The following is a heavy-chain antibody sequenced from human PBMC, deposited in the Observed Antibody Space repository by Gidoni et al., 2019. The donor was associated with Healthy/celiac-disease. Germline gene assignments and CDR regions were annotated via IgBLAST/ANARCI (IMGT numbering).Heavy chain of an antibody. CDR3: ARSLPTQYDTAMINDAFDI. CDR1: GFTFSSDS. J-gene: IGHJ3*02. D-gene: IGHD5-18*01. V-gene: IGHV3-48*02. Sequence: EVQLVESGGGLVQPGGSLRLPRAAPGFTFSSDSMNWVRQAPGKGLEWVSFISSSSSTISYADSVKGRFTISRDNAKNSLYLQMNSLRDEDTAVYYCARSLPTQYDTAMINDAFDIWGQGTMVTVSS. CDR2: ISSSSSTI.